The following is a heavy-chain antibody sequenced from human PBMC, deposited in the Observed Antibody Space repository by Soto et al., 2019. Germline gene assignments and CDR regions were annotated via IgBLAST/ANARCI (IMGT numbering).Heavy chain of an antibody. D-gene: IGHD4-4*01. V-gene: IGHV3-11*01. Sequence: PGGSLRLSCEASGFTFSAHYMSWVRQAPGKGLEWVSHISGSGNTIYYADSVKGRLTISRDNAKNSLYLQMNSLRAEDTAVYYCARDRQPSSYIGLDVWGQGTTVTVSS. CDR1: GFTFSAHY. J-gene: IGHJ6*02. CDR2: ISGSGNTI. CDR3: ARDRQPSSYIGLDV.